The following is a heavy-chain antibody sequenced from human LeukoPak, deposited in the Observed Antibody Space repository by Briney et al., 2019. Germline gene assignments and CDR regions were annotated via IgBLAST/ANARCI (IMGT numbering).Heavy chain of an antibody. CDR1: GLTFSSYA. CDR3: AKWRLLYYFDY. Sequence: GGSLRLSCAASGLTFSSYAMSWVRQAPGKGLEWVSAICGSGGSTYYADSVKGRFTISRDNSKNTLYLQMNSLRAEDTAVYYCAKWRLLYYFDYWGQGTLVTVSS. D-gene: IGHD2-2*01. CDR2: ICGSGGST. V-gene: IGHV3-23*01. J-gene: IGHJ4*02.